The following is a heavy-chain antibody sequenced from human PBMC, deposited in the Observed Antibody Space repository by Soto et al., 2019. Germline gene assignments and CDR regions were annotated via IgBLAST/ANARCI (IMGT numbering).Heavy chain of an antibody. CDR1: GFTFRNYA. D-gene: IGHD5-18*01. V-gene: IGHV3-23*01. CDR2: LSSSGDDA. Sequence: EVQLLESGGGLEQPGWSLRLSCLASGFTFRNYAMSWVRQAPGKGLEWVSALSSSGDDAFYADSVKGRFTISRDNSRNMVYLQMNRLRDEDTAVYYCAKLEVDSGVDADFDPWGQGTRVTVSS. CDR3: AKLEVDSGVDADFDP. J-gene: IGHJ5*02.